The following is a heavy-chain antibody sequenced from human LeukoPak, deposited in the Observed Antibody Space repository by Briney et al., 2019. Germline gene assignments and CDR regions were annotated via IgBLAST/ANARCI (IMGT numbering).Heavy chain of an antibody. CDR3: ARDMGYGSVGGPSLGVDPFDY. D-gene: IGHD1-26*01. Sequence: SETLSLTCTVSGGSISSSSYYWGRIRQPPGKGLEWIGSIYYSGSTYYNPSLKSRVTISVDTSKNQFSLKLSSVTAADTAVYYCARDMGYGSVGGPSLGVDPFDYWGQGTLVTVSS. V-gene: IGHV4-39*07. J-gene: IGHJ4*02. CDR1: GGSISSSSYY. CDR2: IYYSGST.